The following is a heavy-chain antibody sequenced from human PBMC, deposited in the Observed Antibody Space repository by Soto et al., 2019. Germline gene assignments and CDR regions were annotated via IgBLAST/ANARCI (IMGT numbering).Heavy chain of an antibody. V-gene: IGHV1-69*12. D-gene: IGHD1-26*01. CDR3: ARHPVSGSYAYYYGMDV. J-gene: IGHJ6*02. CDR1: GGTFSSYA. Sequence: QVQLVQSGAEVKKPGSSVKVSCKASGGTFSSYAISWVRQAPGQGLEWMGGIIPIFGTANYAQKFQGGVKITADXSXSXXYMELSSLRSEDTAVYYCARHPVSGSYAYYYGMDVWGQGTTVTVSS. CDR2: IIPIFGTA.